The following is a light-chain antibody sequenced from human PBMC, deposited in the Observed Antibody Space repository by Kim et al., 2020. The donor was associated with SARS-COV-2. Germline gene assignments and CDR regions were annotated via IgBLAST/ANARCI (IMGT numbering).Light chain of an antibody. J-gene: IGLJ3*02. Sequence: VPRYGTGNRSNIGAGHDVPWYQVLPGTVPKLLSYDTNDRPTGVPDRFSGSKSGTSASLAVTGLQPEDEGDYYCQCYDSSLGVHWVFGGGTKVTVL. CDR1: RSNIGAGHD. CDR2: DTN. CDR3: QCYDSSLGVHWV. V-gene: IGLV1-40*01.